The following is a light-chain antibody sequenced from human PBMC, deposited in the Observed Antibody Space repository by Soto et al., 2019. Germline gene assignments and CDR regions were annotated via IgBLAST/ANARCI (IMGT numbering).Light chain of an antibody. CDR3: QQYDSSPYT. Sequence: EIVLTQSPGTLSLSPGERATLSCRASQSISNSYLAWYQQKPGQAPRLVIHGISTRATGVPDRFSGGGSGTDFSLTISRLEPEDFAVYYCQQYDSSPYTFGQGTKLAIK. CDR1: QSISNSY. V-gene: IGKV3-20*01. J-gene: IGKJ2*01. CDR2: GIS.